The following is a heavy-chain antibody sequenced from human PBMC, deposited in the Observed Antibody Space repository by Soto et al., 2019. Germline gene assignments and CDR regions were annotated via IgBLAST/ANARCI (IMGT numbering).Heavy chain of an antibody. Sequence: TLSLTCAISGDSVSSNSAAWNWIRQPPGKALEWLAHIFSNDEKSYSTSLKSRLTISKDTSKSQVVLTMTNMDPVDTATYYCARILGYSYGSPLDYWAQGTLVTVSS. V-gene: IGHV2-26*03. CDR2: IFSNDEK. J-gene: IGHJ4*02. D-gene: IGHD5-18*01. CDR1: GDSVSSNSAA. CDR3: ARILGYSYGSPLDY.